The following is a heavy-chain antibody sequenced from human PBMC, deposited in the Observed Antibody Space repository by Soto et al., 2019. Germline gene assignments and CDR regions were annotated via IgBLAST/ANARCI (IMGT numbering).Heavy chain of an antibody. D-gene: IGHD3-22*01. CDR3: ARVFYDSGGYYYDY. Sequence: GGSLRLSCAASGFTFSSYSMNWVRQAPGKGLEYVSAISSDGGSTYYADSVKGRFIISRDNSKNTLYLQMGSLRAEDLAVYYCARVFYDSGGYYYDYWGQGTLVTVSS. CDR2: ISSDGGST. CDR1: GFTFSSYS. V-gene: IGHV3-64*02. J-gene: IGHJ4*02.